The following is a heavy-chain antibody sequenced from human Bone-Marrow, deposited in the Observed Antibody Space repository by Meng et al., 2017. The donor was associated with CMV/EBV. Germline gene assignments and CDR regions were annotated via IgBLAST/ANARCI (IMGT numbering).Heavy chain of an antibody. V-gene: IGHV4-39*01. J-gene: IGHJ6*02. Sequence: SETLSLTCTVSGGSISSSSYYWGWIRQPPGKGLEWIGSIYYSGSTYYNPSLKSRVTISVDTSKNQFSLKLSSVTAADTAVYYCARSVVDYGMDVWGQGTTVTFSS. CDR2: IYYSGST. CDR3: ARSVVDYGMDV. D-gene: IGHD2-21*01. CDR1: GGSISSSSYY.